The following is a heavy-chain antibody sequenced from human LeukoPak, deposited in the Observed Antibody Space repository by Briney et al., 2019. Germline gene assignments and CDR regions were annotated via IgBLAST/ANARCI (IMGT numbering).Heavy chain of an antibody. V-gene: IGHV1-2*04. Sequence: ASVKVSCKASGYTFTANYMHWVRQAPGQGLEWMGWMNTNTGDTKNAQKFQGCVTMTRDTSITTAYMELSRLTFDDTAAYYCARGSGTSWYDYWGQGTLVTVSS. CDR1: GYTFTANY. J-gene: IGHJ4*02. D-gene: IGHD6-13*01. CDR3: ARGSGTSWYDY. CDR2: MNTNTGDT.